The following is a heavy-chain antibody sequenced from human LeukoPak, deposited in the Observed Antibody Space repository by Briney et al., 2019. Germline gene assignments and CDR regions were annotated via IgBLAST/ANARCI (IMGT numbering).Heavy chain of an antibody. J-gene: IGHJ4*02. D-gene: IGHD3-22*01. Sequence: GASVKVSCKASGNTFTSYDINWVRQATGQGLEWMGWMNPNSGNTGYAQKFQGRVTMTRNTSISTAYMELSSLRSEDTAVYYCARKEYYYDSSGYYRYPLIDYWGQGTLVTVSS. CDR2: MNPNSGNT. CDR3: ARKEYYYDSSGYYRYPLIDY. CDR1: GNTFTSYD. V-gene: IGHV1-8*01.